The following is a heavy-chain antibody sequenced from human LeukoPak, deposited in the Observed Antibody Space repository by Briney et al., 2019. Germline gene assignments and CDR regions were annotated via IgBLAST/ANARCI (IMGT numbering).Heavy chain of an antibody. CDR3: ATGILRVTTTCTGYGNYYYFMDV. V-gene: IGHV1-24*01. J-gene: IGHJ6*03. CDR2: FEPKDGEA. D-gene: IGHD4-11*01. Sequence: GASVKVSCKVSGFTLSELSMHWVRQAPGKGLEWVGGFEPKDGEAVYAERFRGTVILTDDRRSNTAYMDLSSLGADDTAVDSCATGILRVTTTCTGYGNYYYFMDVWGEGTTVTV. CDR1: GFTLSELS.